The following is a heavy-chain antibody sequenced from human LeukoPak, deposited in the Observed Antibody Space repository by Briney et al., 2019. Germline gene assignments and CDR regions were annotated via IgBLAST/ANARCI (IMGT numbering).Heavy chain of an antibody. CDR2: ISGSGGST. CDR1: GFTFSSYA. Sequence: PGGSPRLSCAASGFTFSSYAMSWVRQAPGKGLEWVSAISGSGGSTYYADSVKGRFTISRDNSKNTLYLQMNSLRAEDTAVYYCAESSRRYYDSSGYSIDYWGQGTLVTVSS. J-gene: IGHJ4*02. D-gene: IGHD3-22*01. V-gene: IGHV3-23*01. CDR3: AESSRRYYDSSGYSIDY.